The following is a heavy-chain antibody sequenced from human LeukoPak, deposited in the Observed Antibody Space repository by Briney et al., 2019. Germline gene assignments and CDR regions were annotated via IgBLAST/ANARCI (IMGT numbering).Heavy chain of an antibody. Sequence: ASVKVSCKASGYTFTRYFIHWVRQAPGRGLEWMGTINPSGGSTGYAQKFQGRVTMTRDTSTSTVYMELNSVRSEDTAVYYCATASQQQWLARFDYWGQGTLVTVSS. CDR2: INPSGGST. CDR1: GYTFTRYF. J-gene: IGHJ4*02. CDR3: ATASQQQWLARFDY. D-gene: IGHD6-19*01. V-gene: IGHV1-46*01.